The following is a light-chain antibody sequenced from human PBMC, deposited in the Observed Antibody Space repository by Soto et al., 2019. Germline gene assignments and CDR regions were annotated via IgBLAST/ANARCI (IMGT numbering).Light chain of an antibody. Sequence: DIQMTQSPSSLSASVGDRVTITCRASQTITNYLNWYRQKPGKAPKLLIFAASILEGGVPSRFNGNGFWTKFPPNHNRLPPEDFSIFFLQPNYSTPYTFGQGTKVDIK. CDR3: QPNYSTPYT. CDR1: QTITNY. V-gene: IGKV1-39*01. J-gene: IGKJ2*01. CDR2: AAS.